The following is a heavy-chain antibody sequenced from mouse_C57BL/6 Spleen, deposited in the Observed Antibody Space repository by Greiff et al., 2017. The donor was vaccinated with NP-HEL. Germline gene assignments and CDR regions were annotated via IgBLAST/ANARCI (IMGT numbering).Heavy chain of an antibody. CDR3: ARRDSLLFDY. J-gene: IGHJ2*01. CDR1: GYTFTDYY. D-gene: IGHD2-10*01. CDR2: INPYNGGT. V-gene: IGHV1-19*01. Sequence: VQLKQSGPVLVKPGASVKMSCKASGYTFTDYYMNWVKQSHGKSLEWIGVINPYNGGTSYNQKFKGKATLTVDKSSSTAYMELNSLTSEDSAVYYCARRDSLLFDYWGQGTTLTVSS.